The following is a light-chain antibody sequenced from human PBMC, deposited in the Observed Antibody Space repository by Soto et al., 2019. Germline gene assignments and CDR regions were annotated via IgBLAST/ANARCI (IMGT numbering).Light chain of an antibody. Sequence: EIVLTKSPGTLSLSPGERATLSCRASQSVSTYLAWYQQKPGQAPRLFIYDASNRATGIPARFSGSGSGADFTLTISSLEPEDFAVYYCQQRSEWPITFGQGTLLEVK. CDR1: QSVSTY. V-gene: IGKV3-11*01. CDR3: QQRSEWPIT. CDR2: DAS. J-gene: IGKJ5*01.